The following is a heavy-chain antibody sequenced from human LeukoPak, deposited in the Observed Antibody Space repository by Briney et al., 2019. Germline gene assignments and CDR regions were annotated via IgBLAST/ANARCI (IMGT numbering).Heavy chain of an antibody. Sequence: ETLSLTCAVYGGSFSGYYWSWIRQPPGKGLEWFGEINHSGSTNYNPSLKSRVTISVDTSKNQFSLKLSSVTAADTAVYYCARAVRAAGQFYYYYYYGMDVWGQGTTVTVSS. CDR2: INHSGST. D-gene: IGHD6-13*01. CDR1: GGSFSGYY. CDR3: ARAVRAAGQFYYYYYYGMDV. V-gene: IGHV4-34*01. J-gene: IGHJ6*02.